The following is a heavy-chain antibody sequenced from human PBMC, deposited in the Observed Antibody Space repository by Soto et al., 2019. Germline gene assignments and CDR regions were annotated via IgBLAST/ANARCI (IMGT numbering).Heavy chain of an antibody. CDR3: ARLVYDTRLNYMYFDF. CDR1: GVSIGSGNW. D-gene: IGHD2-8*01. CDR2: IFHDGTA. V-gene: IGHV4-4*02. J-gene: IGHJ4*02. Sequence: SETLSLTCAVSGVSIGSGNWCTWVRQTPQRGLEYIGEIFHDGTANYYPSFERRVAISVDTSKNQFSLKLTSVTAADTAIYFCARLVYDTRLNYMYFDFWGQGALVTVS.